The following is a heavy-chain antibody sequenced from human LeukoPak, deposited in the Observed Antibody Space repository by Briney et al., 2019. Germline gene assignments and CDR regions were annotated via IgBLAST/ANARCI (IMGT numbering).Heavy chain of an antibody. V-gene: IGHV3-23*01. CDR2: ISTGDNHP. J-gene: IGHJ4*02. D-gene: IGHD3-16*01. CDR3: AKPGGTPIRPYYFAS. CDR1: GFTFNNYA. Sequence: GGSLRLSCAGSGFTFNNYAMSWVRQAPGKGPEWVSSISTGDNHPYYAGSVKGRFTVSGDTSTGTLYLHMERLRVEDTAIYYCAKPGGTPIRPYYFASGPQGTLDPVSS.